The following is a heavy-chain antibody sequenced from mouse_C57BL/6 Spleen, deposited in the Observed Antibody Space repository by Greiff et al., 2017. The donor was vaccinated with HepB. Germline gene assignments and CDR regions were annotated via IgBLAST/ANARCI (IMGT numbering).Heavy chain of an antibody. CDR2: INPNNGGT. Sequence: VQLQQSGPELVKPGASVKISCKASGYTFTDYYMNWVKQSHGKSLEWIGDINPNNGGTSYNQKFKGKATLTVDKSSSTAYMELRSLTSEDSAVYYCARGLPYWYFDVWGTGTTVTVSS. CDR3: ARGLPYWYFDV. J-gene: IGHJ1*03. CDR1: GYTFTDYY. V-gene: IGHV1-26*01.